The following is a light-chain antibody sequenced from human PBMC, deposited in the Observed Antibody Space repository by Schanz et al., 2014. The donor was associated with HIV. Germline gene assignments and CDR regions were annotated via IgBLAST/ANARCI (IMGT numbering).Light chain of an antibody. CDR3: SSFAGSNIPWV. CDR2: EVT. J-gene: IGLJ3*02. CDR1: SSDVGGYKY. Sequence: QSVLTQPASVSGSPGQSITISCTGTSSDVGGYKYVSWYQQYPGKAPKVMIYEVTKRPSGVPDRFSGSKSGSTASLTVSGLQPEDEADYYCSSFAGSNIPWVFGGGTKLTVL. V-gene: IGLV2-8*01.